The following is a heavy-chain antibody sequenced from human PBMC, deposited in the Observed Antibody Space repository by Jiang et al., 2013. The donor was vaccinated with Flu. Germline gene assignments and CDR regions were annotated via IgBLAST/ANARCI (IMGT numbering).Heavy chain of an antibody. D-gene: IGHD2-21*02. Sequence: PTQTLTLTCTVSGFSLSDRTDGCGRDRQPPGKALELLAHIFRMTKSTFSTSLRHRLTISKDTSNSQVVLSMTNMDRGDTATYFCARMRYDCGGDCYWTFDYWGQGALVTVST. V-gene: IGHV2-26*01. J-gene: IGHJ4*02. CDR2: IFRMTK. CDR1: GFSLSDRTDG. CDR3: ARMRYDCGGDCYWTFDY.